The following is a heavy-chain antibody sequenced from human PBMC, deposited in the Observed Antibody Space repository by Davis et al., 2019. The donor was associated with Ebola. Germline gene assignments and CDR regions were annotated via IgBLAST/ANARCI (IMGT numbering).Heavy chain of an antibody. V-gene: IGHV1-46*01. CDR3: ARSDNLDY. J-gene: IGHJ4*02. CDR1: GYIFTSYY. D-gene: IGHD2-15*01. Sequence: ASVPVSCKASGYIFTSYYIHWVRQAPGQGLEWMGRINPAGGFADYTQKSQGRVTMTRDTSTTTVYMELSNLSHDDTAVYYCARSDNLDYWGQGTLVTVSA. CDR2: INPAGGFA.